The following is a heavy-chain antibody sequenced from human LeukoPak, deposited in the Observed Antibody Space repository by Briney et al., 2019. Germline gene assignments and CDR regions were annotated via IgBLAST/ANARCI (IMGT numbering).Heavy chain of an antibody. J-gene: IGHJ4*02. V-gene: IGHV3-7*03. CDR1: GFTFSSYW. Sequence: GGSLRLSCEASGFTFSSYWMSWVRQAPGKGLEWVANIKQDGSEKNYVDSVKGRFTISRDNAKNSLYLQMISLRAEDTAMYYCARYSGSRHTLDYWGQGIPVTVSS. D-gene: IGHD1-26*01. CDR3: ARYSGSRHTLDY. CDR2: IKQDGSEK.